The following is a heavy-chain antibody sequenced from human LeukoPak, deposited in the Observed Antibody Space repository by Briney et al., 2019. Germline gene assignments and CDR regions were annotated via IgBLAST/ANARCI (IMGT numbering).Heavy chain of an antibody. CDR3: AKGWDL. V-gene: IGHV3-30*18. Sequence: QPGGSLRLSCAASGFTFSSYGMHWVRQAPGKGLEWVAVISYDGSNKYYADSVKGRFTISRDNSKNTLYLQMNSLRAEDTAVCYCAKGWDLWGQGTLVTVSS. CDR2: ISYDGSNK. CDR1: GFTFSSYG. J-gene: IGHJ5*02.